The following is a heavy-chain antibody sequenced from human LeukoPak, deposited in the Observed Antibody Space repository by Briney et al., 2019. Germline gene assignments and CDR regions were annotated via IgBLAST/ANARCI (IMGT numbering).Heavy chain of an antibody. V-gene: IGHV3-30-3*01. CDR1: GFTFSSYA. Sequence: PGRSLRLSCAASGFTFSSYAMHWVRQAPGKGLEWVAVISYDGSNKYYADSVKGRFTISRDNAKNSLSLQMNSLRAEDSAVYFCAREGFRSHSGYYYYDMDVWGQGTTVTVSS. CDR3: AREGFRSHSGYYYYDMDV. D-gene: IGHD6-25*01. CDR2: ISYDGSNK. J-gene: IGHJ6*02.